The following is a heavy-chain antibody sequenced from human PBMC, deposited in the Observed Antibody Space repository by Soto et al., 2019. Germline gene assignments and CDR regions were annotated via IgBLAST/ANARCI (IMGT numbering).Heavy chain of an antibody. CDR3: AKGGAIVAAGTRVYLYNAMDV. Sequence: GASVKVSCKASGYTFTGYYVHWVRQAPGQGLEWMGWINPNSGDTYLAQRFQGRVTMNRDTSIGTAYMELRGLTSDDTAEYYCAKGGAIVAAGTRVYLYNAMDVWDQGTTVTVSS. D-gene: IGHD1-26*01. V-gene: IGHV1-2*02. CDR2: INPNSGDT. CDR1: GYTFTGYY. J-gene: IGHJ6*02.